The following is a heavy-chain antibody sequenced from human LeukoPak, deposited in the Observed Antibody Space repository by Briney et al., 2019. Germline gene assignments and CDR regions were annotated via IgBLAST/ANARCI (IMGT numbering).Heavy chain of an antibody. D-gene: IGHD3-16*02. CDR1: GFTFSSYS. Sequence: GGSLRLSCAASGFTFSSYSMNWVRQAPGKGLEWVSSISSSSSYIYYADSVKGRFTISRDNAKNSLYLQMNSLRAEDTAVYYCARGSLGWAYYYMDVWGKGTTVTVSS. J-gene: IGHJ6*03. CDR2: ISSSSSYI. V-gene: IGHV3-21*01. CDR3: ARGSLGWAYYYMDV.